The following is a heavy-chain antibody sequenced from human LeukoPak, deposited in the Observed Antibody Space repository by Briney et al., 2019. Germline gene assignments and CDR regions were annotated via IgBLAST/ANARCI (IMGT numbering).Heavy chain of an antibody. V-gene: IGHV3-48*02. CDR1: GFTFSSYS. CDR2: ISSGSSTI. D-gene: IGHD6-19*01. J-gene: IGHJ4*02. CDR3: ATKRSGTYCFDY. Sequence: GGSLRLSCAASGFTFSSYSMNWVRQAPGKGLEWVSYISSGSSTIYYADSVKGRFTISRDNAKNSLYLQMNSLRDEDTAVYYCATKRSGTYCFDYWGQGTLVTVSS.